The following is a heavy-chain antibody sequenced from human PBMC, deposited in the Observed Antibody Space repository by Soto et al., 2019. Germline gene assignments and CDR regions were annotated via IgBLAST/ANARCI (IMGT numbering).Heavy chain of an antibody. D-gene: IGHD4-4*01. CDR2: ISYSGST. V-gene: IGHV4-59*01. CDR3: ARDQGETTEAYLDY. J-gene: IGHJ4*02. Sequence: ASETLSLTCTVSGGSISTYFWSWIRQPPGKGLEWIGYISYSGSTNYNPSLKSRVTISVDTSKNQFSLKLSSVTAADTALYYCARDQGETTEAYLDYWGQGALVTVSS. CDR1: GGSISTYF.